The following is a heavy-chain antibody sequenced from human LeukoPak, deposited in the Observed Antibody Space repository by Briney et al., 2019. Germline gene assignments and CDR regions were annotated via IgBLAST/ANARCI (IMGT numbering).Heavy chain of an antibody. V-gene: IGHV3-11*01. D-gene: IGHD3-10*01. CDR2: ISGSGNTI. Sequence: GGSLRLSCAASGFTFSDYYMTWIRQAPGKGLEWVSYISGSGNTIYYADSVKGRFTISRDNAKTSLYLQMNSLRAEDTAVYYCARRGIPPGALDIWGQGTMVTVSS. J-gene: IGHJ3*02. CDR1: GFTFSDYY. CDR3: ARRGIPPGALDI.